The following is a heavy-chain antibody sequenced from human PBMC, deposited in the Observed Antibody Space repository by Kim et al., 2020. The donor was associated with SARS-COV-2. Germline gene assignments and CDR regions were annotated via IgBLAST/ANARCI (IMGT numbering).Heavy chain of an antibody. CDR1: GGSISSYC. CDR3: AGVVREWLQFTPYWFDS. CDR2: IKYGGST. V-gene: IGHV4-59*01. Sequence: SETLSLTCTVSGGSISSYCWSWIRQPPGKGLEWVGNIKYGGSTNYNPSLKSRVTISVDTSTNQFSLKLSSGTAADTAVYYSAGVVREWLQFTPYWFDSWGQGTMVTVSS. J-gene: IGHJ5*01. D-gene: IGHD5-12*01.